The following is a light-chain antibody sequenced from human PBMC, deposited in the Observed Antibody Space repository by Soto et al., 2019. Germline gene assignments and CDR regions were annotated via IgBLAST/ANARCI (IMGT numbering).Light chain of an antibody. CDR1: QSFSYY. Sequence: EFVLTQSPGTLSVSPGERATLSCRASQSFSYYVAWYQQKPGQVPRLLLYGTSSRATGIPARFSGSGSGTEFTLTISSLQSEDSALYYCQQYYNWPLSFGGGTKVDIK. V-gene: IGKV3-15*01. CDR2: GTS. J-gene: IGKJ4*01. CDR3: QQYYNWPLS.